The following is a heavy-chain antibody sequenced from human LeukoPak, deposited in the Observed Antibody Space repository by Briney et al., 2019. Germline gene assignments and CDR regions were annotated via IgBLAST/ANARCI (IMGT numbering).Heavy chain of an antibody. V-gene: IGHV5-51*01. CDR2: IYPGDSDT. CDR3: ARRGYYYDSSGYYRGDLYYFDY. J-gene: IGHJ4*02. CDR1: GYSFTSYW. Sequence: GESLKISCKGSGYSFTSYWIGWVRQMPGKGLEWMGIIYPGDSDTRYSPSFQGQVTISADKSISTAYLQWSSLKASDTAMYYCARRGYYYDSSGYYRGDLYYFDYWGQGTLVTVSS. D-gene: IGHD3-22*01.